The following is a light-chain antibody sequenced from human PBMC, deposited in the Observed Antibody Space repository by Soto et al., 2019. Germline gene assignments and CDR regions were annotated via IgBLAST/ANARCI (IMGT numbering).Light chain of an antibody. CDR1: SSNIGSNT. V-gene: IGLV1-44*01. CDR2: SNN. CDR3: AAWDDSLNGHYV. Sequence: SALTQPPSASGTPGQRVTISFAGSSSNIGSNTVNWYQQLPGTAPKLLIYSNNQRPPGVPDRFSGSKSGTSASLAISGLQSEDEADYYCAAWDDSLNGHYVFGTGTKVTVL. J-gene: IGLJ1*01.